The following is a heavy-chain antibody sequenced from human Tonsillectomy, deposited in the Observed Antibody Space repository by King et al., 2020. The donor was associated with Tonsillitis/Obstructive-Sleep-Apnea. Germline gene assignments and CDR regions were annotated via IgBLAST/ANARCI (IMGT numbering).Heavy chain of an antibody. D-gene: IGHD3-10*01. CDR2: IDPSDSYT. J-gene: IGHJ4*02. V-gene: IGHV5-10-1*01. Sequence: VQLVESGAEVKKPGESLRISCKGSGYSFTNYWINWVRQMPGKGLEWMGRIDPSDSYTNYSPSFQGHVTISADKSISTAYLQWSSLKASDTAMYYCARLDYYGSGSYYNGNDYFDYWGQGTLVTVSS. CDR3: ARLDYYGSGSYYNGNDYFDY. CDR1: GYSFTNYW.